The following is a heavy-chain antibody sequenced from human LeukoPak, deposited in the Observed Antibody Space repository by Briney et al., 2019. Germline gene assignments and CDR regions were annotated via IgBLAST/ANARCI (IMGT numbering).Heavy chain of an antibody. J-gene: IGHJ4*02. CDR2: ISWNSGSI. V-gene: IGHV3-9*01. CDR3: AKDLYGDLSLVDY. CDR1: GFTFDDYA. Sequence: GGSLRLSCAASGFTFDDYAMHWVRQAPGKGLEWASGISWNSGSIGYADSAKGRFTISRDNAKNSLYLQMNSLRAEDTALYYCAKDLYGDLSLVDYWGQGTLVTVSS. D-gene: IGHD4-17*01.